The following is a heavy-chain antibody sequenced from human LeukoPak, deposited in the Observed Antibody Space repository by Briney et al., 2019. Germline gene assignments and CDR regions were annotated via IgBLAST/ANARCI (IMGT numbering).Heavy chain of an antibody. D-gene: IGHD1-26*01. CDR1: GGSFSGYY. Sequence: PSETLSLTCAVYGGSFSGYYWSWIRQPPGKGLEWIGEIKHSGSTNYNPSLKSRVTISVDTSKNQFSLKLSSVTAADTAVYYCARARGTPRYFDPWGQGTLVTVSS. CDR2: IKHSGST. CDR3: ARARGTPRYFDP. J-gene: IGHJ5*02. V-gene: IGHV4-34*01.